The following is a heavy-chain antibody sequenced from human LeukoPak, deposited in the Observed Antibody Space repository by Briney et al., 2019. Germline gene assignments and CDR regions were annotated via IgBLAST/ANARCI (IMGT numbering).Heavy chain of an antibody. CDR3: AKDPLPQHYGSGINWFDP. CDR2: IKQDGSRK. Sequence: PGGSLRLSCAASGFTFSGYWMDWVRQAPGKGLEWVAKIKQDGSRKDYVDSVKGRFTISRDNSKNTLYLQMNSLRAEDTAVYYCAKDPLPQHYGSGINWFDPWGQGTLVTVSS. CDR1: GFTFSGYW. V-gene: IGHV3-7*03. J-gene: IGHJ5*02. D-gene: IGHD3-10*01.